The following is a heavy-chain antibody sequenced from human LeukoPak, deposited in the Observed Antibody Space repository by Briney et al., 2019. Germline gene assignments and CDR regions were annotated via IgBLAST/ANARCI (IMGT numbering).Heavy chain of an antibody. Sequence: GGSLRLSCAASGFTFNSCAMSWVRQAPGKGLEWVSAISGSGGSTYYADSVKGRFTISRDNSKNTLYLQMNSLRAEDTAVYYCAKDRYSSVITPFDYWGQGTLVTVSS. CDR3: AKDRYSSVITPFDY. CDR2: ISGSGGST. D-gene: IGHD6-19*01. CDR1: GFTFNSCA. J-gene: IGHJ4*02. V-gene: IGHV3-23*01.